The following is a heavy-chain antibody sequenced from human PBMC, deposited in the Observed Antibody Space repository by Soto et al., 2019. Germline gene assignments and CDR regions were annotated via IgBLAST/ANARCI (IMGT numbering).Heavy chain of an antibody. CDR3: AREGVAPYYYYGMDG. CDR2: ISTYNGDT. Sequence: QVQLVQSGAEVKKPGASVKVSCKASGYTFTRSGISWVRQAPGQGLEWMGWISTYNGDTNYAQTFQGRVTMTTDTSTSTVNMEVRSLRSDDTALYYCAREGVAPYYYYGMDGWGQGTPVTVSS. D-gene: IGHD5-12*01. CDR1: GYTFTRSG. J-gene: IGHJ6*02. V-gene: IGHV1-18*01.